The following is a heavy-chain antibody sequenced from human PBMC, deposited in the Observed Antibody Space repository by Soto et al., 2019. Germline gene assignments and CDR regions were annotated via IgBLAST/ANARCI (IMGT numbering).Heavy chain of an antibody. D-gene: IGHD3-16*02. V-gene: IGHV3-23*01. CDR3: AKDIVTLSLYYYYGMDV. J-gene: IGHJ6*02. Sequence: PGGSLRLSCAASGFTFSSYAMSWVRQAPGKGLEWVSAISGSGGSTYYADSVKGRFTISRGNSKNTLYLQMNSLRAEDTAVYYCAKDIVTLSLYYYYGMDVWGQGTTVTVSS. CDR1: GFTFSSYA. CDR2: ISGSGGST.